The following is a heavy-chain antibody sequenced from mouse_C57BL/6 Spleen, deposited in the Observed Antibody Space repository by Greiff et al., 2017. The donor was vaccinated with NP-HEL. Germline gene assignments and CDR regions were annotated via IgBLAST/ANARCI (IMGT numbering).Heavy chain of an antibody. V-gene: IGHV1-19*01. CDR1: GYTFTDYY. D-gene: IGHD2-1*01. CDR3: ARSGGNYPTTYYYAMGY. Sequence: EVQLQQSGPVLVKPGASVKMSCKASGYTFTDYYMNWVKQSHGKSLEWIGVINPYNGGTSYNQKFKGKATLTVDKSSSTAYMELNSLTSEDSAVYYCARSGGNYPTTYYYAMGYWGQGTSVTVSS. CDR2: INPYNGGT. J-gene: IGHJ4*01.